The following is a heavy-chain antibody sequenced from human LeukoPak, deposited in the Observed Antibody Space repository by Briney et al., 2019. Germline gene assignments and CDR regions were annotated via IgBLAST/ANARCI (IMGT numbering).Heavy chain of an antibody. CDR3: TRDVGSDWTGAQYFQH. CDR1: GFPFSNAW. D-gene: IGHD1-1*01. J-gene: IGHJ1*01. V-gene: IGHV3-15*01. CDR2: LKSKNDGGTT. Sequence: GGSLRLSCAASGFPFSNAWMSWVRQAPGRGLEWVGRLKSKNDGGTTNYAAPVKGRFTISRDDSKTTLYLQMNTLRAEDTAVYYCTRDVGSDWTGAQYFQHWGQGTLVTVSS.